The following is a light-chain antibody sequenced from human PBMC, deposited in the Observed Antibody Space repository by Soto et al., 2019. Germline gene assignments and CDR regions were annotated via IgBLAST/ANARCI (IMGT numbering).Light chain of an antibody. J-gene: IGLJ3*02. CDR3: SSYTTSATLV. Sequence: QSALTQPASVSGSPGQSITISCTGTSSDVGVYDFVSWYQQRPGKGPKLLIYEVSNRPSGVSNRFSGSKSGNTASLTISGLQSEDEADYYCSSYTTSATLVFGGGTQLTVL. CDR2: EVS. V-gene: IGLV2-14*01. CDR1: SSDVGVYDF.